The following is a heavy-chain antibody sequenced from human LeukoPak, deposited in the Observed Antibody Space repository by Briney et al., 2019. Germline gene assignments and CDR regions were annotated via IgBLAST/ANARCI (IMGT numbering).Heavy chain of an antibody. Sequence: GASVKVSCKASGYTFSSYGINWVRQAPGQGLEWMGWSSTYNGNTNYAQKLQGRVTMTTDTSTSTAYMELKSLRSDDTAVYYCARGHYDFWSGYYTPQGGAFDIWGQGTMVTVSS. CDR3: ARGHYDFWSGYYTPQGGAFDI. CDR2: SSTYNGNT. V-gene: IGHV1-18*01. CDR1: GYTFSSYG. D-gene: IGHD3-3*01. J-gene: IGHJ3*02.